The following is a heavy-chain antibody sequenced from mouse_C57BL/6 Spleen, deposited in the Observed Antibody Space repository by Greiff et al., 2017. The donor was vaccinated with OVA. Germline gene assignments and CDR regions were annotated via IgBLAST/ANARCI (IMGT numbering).Heavy chain of an antibody. CDR2: IHPNSGST. V-gene: IGHV1-64*01. J-gene: IGHJ2*01. Sequence: QVQLQQPGAELVKPGASVKLSCKASGYTFTSYWMHWVKRRPGQGLEWIGMIHPNSGSTNYNEKFKSKATLTVDKSSSTAYMQLSSLTSEDSAVYYCARSSSGYYFDYWGQGTTLTVSS. CDR3: ARSSSGYYFDY. D-gene: IGHD3-2*02. CDR1: GYTFTSYW.